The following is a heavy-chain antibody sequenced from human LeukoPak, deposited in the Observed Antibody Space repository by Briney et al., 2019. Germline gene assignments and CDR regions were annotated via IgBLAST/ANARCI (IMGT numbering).Heavy chain of an antibody. J-gene: IGHJ4*02. CDR1: GGSISSSSYY. CDR3: ARVMRVVPAAMGEFDY. D-gene: IGHD2-2*01. Sequence: PSETLSLTCTVSGGSISSSSYYWGWIRQPPGKGLEWIGSIYYSGSTYYNPSLKSRVTISVDTSKNQFSLKLSSVTAADTAVYYCARVMRVVPAAMGEFDYWGQGTLVTVSS. CDR2: IYYSGST. V-gene: IGHV4-39*07.